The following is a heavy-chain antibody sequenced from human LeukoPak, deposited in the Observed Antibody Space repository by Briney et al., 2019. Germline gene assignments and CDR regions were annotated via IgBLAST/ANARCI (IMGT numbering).Heavy chain of an antibody. CDR3: ARAPDEPYYYYYGMDV. V-gene: IGHV3-7*01. Sequence: GGSLRLSCAASGFAFSSYWMSWVRQAPGKGLEWVANIKQDGSEKYYVDSVKGRFTISRDNAKNSLYLQMNSRRAEDTAVYYCARAPDEPYYYYYGMDVWGQGTTVTVSS. CDR2: IKQDGSEK. J-gene: IGHJ6*02. D-gene: IGHD1-14*01. CDR1: GFAFSSYW.